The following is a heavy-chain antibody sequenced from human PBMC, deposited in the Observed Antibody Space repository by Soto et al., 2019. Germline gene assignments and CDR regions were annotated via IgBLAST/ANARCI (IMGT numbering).Heavy chain of an antibody. V-gene: IGHV4-31*03. Sequence: QVQLQESGPGLVKPSQTLSLTCTVSGGSISSGGYYWSWIRQHPGKGLEWMGYIYYSGSTYYNPSLKRRVTISVDTSKNQFSLKLSSVTAADTAVYYCARVVGVGRVNMDVWGKGTTVTVSS. J-gene: IGHJ6*03. D-gene: IGHD3-3*01. CDR1: GGSISSGGYY. CDR2: IYYSGST. CDR3: ARVVGVGRVNMDV.